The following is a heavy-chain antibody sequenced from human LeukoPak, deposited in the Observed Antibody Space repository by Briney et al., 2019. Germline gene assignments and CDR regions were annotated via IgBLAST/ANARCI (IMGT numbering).Heavy chain of an antibody. Sequence: SETLSLTCAVYGGSFSGYYWSWIRQPPGKGLEWIGEINHSGSTNYNPSLKSRVTISIDTSKKQFSLRLNAVTAADTAVFYCASLRVPGYFDYWGQGTLVTVSS. CDR1: GGSFSGYY. D-gene: IGHD3-16*01. J-gene: IGHJ4*03. CDR2: INHSGST. V-gene: IGHV4-34*01. CDR3: ASLRVPGYFDY.